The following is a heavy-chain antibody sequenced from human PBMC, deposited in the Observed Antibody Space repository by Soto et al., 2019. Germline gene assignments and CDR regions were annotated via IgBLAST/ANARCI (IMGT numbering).Heavy chain of an antibody. J-gene: IGHJ6*02. Sequence: PGGSLRLSCAASGFTFSSYAMSWIRQAPGKGLEWVSAISGSGGSTYYADSVKGRFTISRDNSKNTLYLQMNSLRAEDTAVYYCAKDQPRIAAAGGRIKDVRSYHYGMDVWGQGTTVTVSS. V-gene: IGHV3-23*01. D-gene: IGHD6-13*01. CDR3: AKDQPRIAAAGGRIKDVRSYHYGMDV. CDR1: GFTFSSYA. CDR2: ISGSGGST.